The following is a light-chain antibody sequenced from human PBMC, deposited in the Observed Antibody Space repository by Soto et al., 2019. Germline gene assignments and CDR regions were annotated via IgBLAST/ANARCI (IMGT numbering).Light chain of an antibody. V-gene: IGLV2-14*01. Sequence: QSALTQPASVSGSPGQSITISCTGTSSDVGGSNYVSWYQQHPGKAPKLIIYDVSNRPSGVSLRFSGSKSGNTASLTISGLQAEDEADYYCTSYTSSRLRVFGGGTKLTVL. CDR3: TSYTSSRLRV. CDR1: SSDVGGSNY. CDR2: DVS. J-gene: IGLJ3*02.